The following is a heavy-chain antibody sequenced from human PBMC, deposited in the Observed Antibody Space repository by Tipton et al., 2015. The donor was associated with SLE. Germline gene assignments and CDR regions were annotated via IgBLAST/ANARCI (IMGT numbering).Heavy chain of an antibody. V-gene: IGHV4-4*07. D-gene: IGHD1-26*01. CDR1: GGSISSYY. CDR3: ARHFSGSYSFDY. CDR2: IHSSGST. Sequence: TLSLTCTVFGGSISSYYWSWIRQPAGKGLESIGQIHSSGSTSYNPPLESRVSISVDMSKNQVSLKLSSVTAANTAPYYCARHFSGSYSFDYWGQGKLVTVSS. J-gene: IGHJ4*02.